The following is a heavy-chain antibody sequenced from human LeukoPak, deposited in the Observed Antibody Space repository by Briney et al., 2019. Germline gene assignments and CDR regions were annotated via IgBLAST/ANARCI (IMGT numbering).Heavy chain of an antibody. V-gene: IGHV4-61*02. CDR1: GASTSSGLYY. D-gene: IGHD6-13*01. CDR3: ASSNWLRDANFDS. Sequence: SETLSLTCTVSGASTSSGLYYWNWFRRPAGKGLEYIGRIYNSGSTNYNPSLKSRVTISVDTPKNQFSLKLTSVTASDSAVYYCASSNWLRDANFDSWGQGTLVTVSS. CDR2: IYNSGST. J-gene: IGHJ4*02.